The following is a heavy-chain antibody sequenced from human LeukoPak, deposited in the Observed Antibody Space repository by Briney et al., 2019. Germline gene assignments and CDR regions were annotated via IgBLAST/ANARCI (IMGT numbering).Heavy chain of an antibody. CDR3: ALLVVVTDHDAFDI. Sequence: KSGGSLRLSCAASGFTFSSYSMNWVRQAPGKGLEWVSSISSSSSYIYYADSVKGRFTISRDNAKNSLYLQMNSLRAEDTAVYYCALLVVVTDHDAFDIWGQGTMVTVSS. CDR1: GFTFSSYS. D-gene: IGHD2-21*02. J-gene: IGHJ3*02. CDR2: ISSSSSYI. V-gene: IGHV3-21*01.